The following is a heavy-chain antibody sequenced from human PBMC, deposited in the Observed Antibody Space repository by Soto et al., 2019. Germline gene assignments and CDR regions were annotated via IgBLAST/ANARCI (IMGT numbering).Heavy chain of an antibody. CDR2: IWYDGSNK. CDR3: ARDSESPNYYDSSGYWGAGAFDI. Sequence: QPGGSLRLSCAASGFTFSSYGMHWVHQAPGKGLEWVAVIWYDGSNKYYADSVKGRFTISRDNSKNTLYLQMNSLRAEDTAVYYCARDSESPNYYDSSGYWGAGAFDIWGQGTMVTVSS. CDR1: GFTFSSYG. V-gene: IGHV3-33*01. J-gene: IGHJ3*02. D-gene: IGHD3-22*01.